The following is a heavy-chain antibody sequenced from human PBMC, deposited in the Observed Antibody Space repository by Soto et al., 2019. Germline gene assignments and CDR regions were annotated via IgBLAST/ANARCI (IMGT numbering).Heavy chain of an antibody. CDR2: MNPNSGNT. CDR1: GYTFTSYD. V-gene: IGHV1-8*01. Sequence: GASVKVSCKAPGYTFTSYDINWVRQATGQGLEWMGWMNPNSGNTGYAQKFQGRVTMTRNTSISTAYMELSSLRSEDTAVYYCARGSTRYNWNDFTNTDYWGQGTLVTVSS. CDR3: ARGSTRYNWNDFTNTDY. J-gene: IGHJ4*02. D-gene: IGHD1-20*01.